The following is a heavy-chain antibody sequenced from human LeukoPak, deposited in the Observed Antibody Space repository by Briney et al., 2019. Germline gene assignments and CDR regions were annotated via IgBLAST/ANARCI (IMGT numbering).Heavy chain of an antibody. J-gene: IGHJ4*02. CDR2: TYYRSKWYD. CDR3: ARYLGIGSQRYYFDY. Sequence: SQTLSLTCAISGDSVSSSSAAWSWIRQSPSRGLEWLGRTYYRSKWYDDYAASVKSRITINPDTSKNQFSLQLTSVTPEDTAVNYCARYLGIGSQRYYFDYWGQGTLVAVS. CDR1: GDSVSSSSAA. D-gene: IGHD6-19*01. V-gene: IGHV6-1*01.